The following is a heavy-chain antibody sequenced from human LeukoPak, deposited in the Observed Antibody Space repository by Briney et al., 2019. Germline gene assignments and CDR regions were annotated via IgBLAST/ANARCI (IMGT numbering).Heavy chain of an antibody. Sequence: PGGSLRLSCAASGFTFSDYYMSWIRQAPGEGLECVSYIRGSGSYVYYADSVKGRFTISRDNAKNSLYLQMNSLRAEDTAVYYCARARGVVVAATGGYFDYWGQGTLVTVSS. CDR1: GFTFSDYY. CDR3: ARARGVVVAATGGYFDY. V-gene: IGHV3-11*04. CDR2: IRGSGSYV. J-gene: IGHJ4*02. D-gene: IGHD2-15*01.